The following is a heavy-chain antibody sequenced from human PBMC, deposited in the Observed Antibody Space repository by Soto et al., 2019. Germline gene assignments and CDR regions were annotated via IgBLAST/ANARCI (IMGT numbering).Heavy chain of an antibody. CDR1: GFTVSSNY. D-gene: IGHD3-16*01. J-gene: IGHJ6*02. CDR2: IYSGGST. V-gene: IGHV3-53*01. CDR3: ARDLGRLDYGMDV. Sequence: GGSLRLSCAASGFTVSSNYMSWVRQAPGKGLEWVSVIYSGGSTYYADSVKGRFTISRDNSKNTLYLQMNSLRAEDTAVYYCARDLGRLDYGMDVWGQGTTVTVSS.